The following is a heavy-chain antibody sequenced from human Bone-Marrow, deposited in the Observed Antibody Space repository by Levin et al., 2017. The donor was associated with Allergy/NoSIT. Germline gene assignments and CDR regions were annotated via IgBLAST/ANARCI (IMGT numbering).Heavy chain of an antibody. J-gene: IGHJ6*04. V-gene: IGHV3-48*03. CDR1: GFTFRTYE. Sequence: GGSLRLSCAGSGFTFRTYEMNWVRQAPGKGLEWIAYISNNGVTIDYADSVKGRFIISRDNTRDSLFLGLNSLRDEDTAVYYCVGSLLQGTQPYYYYGMAVWGEGTSVAVSS. CDR2: ISNNGVTI. D-gene: IGHD1-7*01. CDR3: VGSLLQGTQPYYYYGMAV.